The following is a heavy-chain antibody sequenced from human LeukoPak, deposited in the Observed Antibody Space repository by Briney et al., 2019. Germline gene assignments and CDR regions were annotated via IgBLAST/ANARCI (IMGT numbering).Heavy chain of an antibody. J-gene: IGHJ5*02. CDR3: AREATSAYDIGNWFDP. CDR1: GGTFSTYA. CDR2: IIPIFGTT. V-gene: IGHV1-69*05. Sequence: ASVKVSCKASGGTFSTYAITWVRQAPGQGLEWKGGIIPIFGTTNYAQKFQGRVTMTRDTSTSTVYMELSSLRSEDTAVYYCAREATSAYDIGNWFDPWGQGTLVTVSS. D-gene: IGHD3-9*01.